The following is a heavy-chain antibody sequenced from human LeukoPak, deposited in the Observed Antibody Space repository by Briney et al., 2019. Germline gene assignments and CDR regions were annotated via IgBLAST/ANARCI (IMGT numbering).Heavy chain of an antibody. CDR1: GFTFSSYN. V-gene: IGHV3-21*01. D-gene: IGHD6-19*01. J-gene: IGHJ3*02. CDR3: ARDQGWYGDAFDI. Sequence: KTGGSLRLSCAASGFTFSSYNMNWVRQAPGKGLEWVSSITSSSSYIYYADSVEGRFTISRDNAKNSLYLQMNSLRAEDTAVYYCARDQGWYGDAFDIWGQGTMVTVSS. CDR2: ITSSSSYI.